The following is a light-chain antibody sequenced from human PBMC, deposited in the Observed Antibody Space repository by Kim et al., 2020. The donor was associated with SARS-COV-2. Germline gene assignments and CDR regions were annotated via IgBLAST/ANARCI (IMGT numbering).Light chain of an antibody. V-gene: IGLV4-60*03. CDR2: VESSGTY. CDR1: SGHNTYM. Sequence: SSVKPPCTLNSGHNTYMIALQQQQPGKDPRYLMKVESSGTYKKGTGVPDRFSGSSSGADRYLTISNLQAEDEAHYYCETWDSDTRVFGGGTQLTVL. J-gene: IGLJ3*02. CDR3: ETWDSDTRV.